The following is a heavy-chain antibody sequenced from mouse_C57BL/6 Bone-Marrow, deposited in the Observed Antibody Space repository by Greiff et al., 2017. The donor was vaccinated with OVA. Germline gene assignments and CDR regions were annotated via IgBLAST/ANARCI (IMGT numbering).Heavy chain of an antibody. CDR2: INPNNGGT. CDR3: ARRGLGGRGFAY. D-gene: IGHD3-1*01. CDR1: GYTFTDYN. V-gene: IGHV1-22*01. J-gene: IGHJ3*01. Sequence: VQLQQSGPELVKPGASVKMSCKASGYTFTDYNMHWVKQSHGKSLEWIGYINPNNGGTSYNQKFKGKATLTVNKSSSTAYMELRSLTSEDSAVYYCARRGLGGRGFAYWGQGTLVTVSA.